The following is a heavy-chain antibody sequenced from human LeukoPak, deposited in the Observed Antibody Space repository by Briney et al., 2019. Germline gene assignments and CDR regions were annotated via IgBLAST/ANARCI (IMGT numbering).Heavy chain of an antibody. CDR1: GYTFTNYA. CDR2: INAGNGNT. D-gene: IGHD4-23*01. Sequence: ASVKVSCKASGYTFTNYALHWVRQAPGQRLEWMGWINAGNGNTKYSQKFQDRVTVTRDTSASTAYMELSSLRSEDTAVYYCGRGSPAGNSFHLDYWGQGTLVTVSS. V-gene: IGHV1-3*01. CDR3: GRGSPAGNSFHLDY. J-gene: IGHJ4*02.